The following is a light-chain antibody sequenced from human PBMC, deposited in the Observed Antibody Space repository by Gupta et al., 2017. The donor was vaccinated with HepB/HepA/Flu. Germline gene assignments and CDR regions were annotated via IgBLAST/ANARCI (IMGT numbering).Light chain of an antibody. CDR1: QSISSSY. CDR2: GAS. Sequence: LVLTQSPGTLSLSPGERATLSFRTSQSISSSYLAWYQQKPGESPRLLIYGASTRATGVPERIRSSGSCTDYTPIISRLQSPDVSVNYCHHHSYASQYTLGQGTTVEIK. V-gene: IGKV3-20*01. J-gene: IGKJ1*01. CDR3: HHHSYASQYT.